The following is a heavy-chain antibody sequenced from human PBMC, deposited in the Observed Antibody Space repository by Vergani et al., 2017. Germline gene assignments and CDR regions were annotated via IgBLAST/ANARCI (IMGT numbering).Heavy chain of an antibody. CDR3: AGQTTYTDS. V-gene: IGHV5-51*01. CDR2: IYPADSDT. J-gene: IGHJ4*02. D-gene: IGHD1-1*01. CDR1: EYSFGNYR. Sequence: EVELVQSGPEMRKPGESLKISCKGSEYSFGNYRIGWLRQRPGKGLEWMGIIYPADSDTRYSPSFQGLVTISADQSISTAFLQWDSLKASDTALYYCAGQTTYTDSWGQGTLVTVSS.